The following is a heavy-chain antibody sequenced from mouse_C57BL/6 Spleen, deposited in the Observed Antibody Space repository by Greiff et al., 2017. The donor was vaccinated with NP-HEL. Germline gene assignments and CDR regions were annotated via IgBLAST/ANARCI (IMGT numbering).Heavy chain of an antibody. CDR1: GYAFSSSW. Sequence: QVQLQQSGPELVKPGASVKISCKASGYAFSSSWMNWVKQRPGKGLEWIGRIYPGDGDTNYNGKFKGKATLTAAKSSSTAYMQLSSLTSEDSAVYFCAGAYYYGRGGFFDYWGQGTTLTVSS. J-gene: IGHJ2*01. D-gene: IGHD1-1*01. CDR2: IYPGDGDT. V-gene: IGHV1-82*01. CDR3: AGAYYYGRGGFFDY.